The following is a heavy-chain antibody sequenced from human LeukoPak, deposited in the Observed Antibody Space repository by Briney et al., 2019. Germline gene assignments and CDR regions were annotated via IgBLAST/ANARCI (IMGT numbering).Heavy chain of an antibody. Sequence: ASVNVSCKASGYTFTSYYMHWVRQAPGQGLEWMGIINPSGGSTSYAQKFQGRVTMTRDTSTSTVYMELSSLRSEDTAVYYCARDGALANYGSGSPPYYFDYWGQGTLVTVSS. V-gene: IGHV1-46*01. J-gene: IGHJ4*02. CDR2: INPSGGST. D-gene: IGHD3-10*01. CDR1: GYTFTSYY. CDR3: ARDGALANYGSGSPPYYFDY.